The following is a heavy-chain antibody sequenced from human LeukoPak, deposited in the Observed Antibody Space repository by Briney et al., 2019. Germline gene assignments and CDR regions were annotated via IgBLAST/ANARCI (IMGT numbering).Heavy chain of an antibody. CDR1: GGSISSSSYY. D-gene: IGHD5-18*01. V-gene: IGHV4-61*05. J-gene: IGHJ4*02. CDR2: IYYSGST. Sequence: SETLSLTCTVSGGSISSSSYYWSWIRQPPGQGLEWIGYIYYSGSTNYNPSLKSRVTISVDTSKNQFSLKLSPVTAADTAVYYCARAEPDTAMTYFDYWGQGTLVTVSS. CDR3: ARAEPDTAMTYFDY.